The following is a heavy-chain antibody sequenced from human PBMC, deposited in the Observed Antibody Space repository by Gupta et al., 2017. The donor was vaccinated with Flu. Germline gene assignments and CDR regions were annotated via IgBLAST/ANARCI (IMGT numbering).Heavy chain of an antibody. D-gene: IGHD3-22*01. V-gene: IGHV3-49*04. J-gene: IGHJ4*02. CDR1: GFTFGDYA. CDR3: TRDRSITMIVVATFDY. CDR2: IRSKAYGGTT. Sequence: EVQLVESGGGLVQPGRSLRLSCTASGFTFGDYAMSWVRQAPGKGLEWVGFIRSKAYGGTTEYAASVKGRFTISRDDSKSIAYLQMNSLKTEDTAVYYCTRDRSITMIVVATFDYWGQGTLVTVSS.